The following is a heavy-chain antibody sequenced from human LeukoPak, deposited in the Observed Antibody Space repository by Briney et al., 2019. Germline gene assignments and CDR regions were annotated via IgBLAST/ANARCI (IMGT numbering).Heavy chain of an antibody. J-gene: IGHJ5*02. CDR2: IYPGDSDT. CDR1: GYSFTSYW. V-gene: IGHV5-51*01. Sequence: GESLKISCKGSGYSFTSYWIGWVRQMPGKGLEWMGIIYPGDSDTRYSPSFQGQVTISADKSISTAYLQWSSLKASDTAMYYCARHYDGGHSSAINWFDPWGQGTLVTVSS. CDR3: ARHYDGGHSSAINWFDP. D-gene: IGHD3-22*01.